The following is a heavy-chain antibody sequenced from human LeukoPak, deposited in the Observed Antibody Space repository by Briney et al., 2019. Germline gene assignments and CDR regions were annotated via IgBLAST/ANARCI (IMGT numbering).Heavy chain of an antibody. J-gene: IGHJ5*02. CDR1: GGSISSSSYY. V-gene: IGHV4-39*07. Sequence: PSETLSLTCTVSGGSISSSSYYWGWIRQPPGKGLEWIGSIYYSGSTYYNPSLKSRVTISVDTSKNQFSLKLSSVTAADTAVYYCARMGQWLVGGFDPWGQGTLVTVSS. D-gene: IGHD6-19*01. CDR2: IYYSGST. CDR3: ARMGQWLVGGFDP.